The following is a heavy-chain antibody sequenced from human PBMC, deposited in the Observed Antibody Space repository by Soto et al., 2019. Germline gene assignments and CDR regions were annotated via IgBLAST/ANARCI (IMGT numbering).Heavy chain of an antibody. Sequence: GGSLRISCAASGFTFSSYAMSWVRQAPGKGLEWVSAISGSGGSTYYADSVKGRFTISRDNSKNTLYLQMNSLRAEDTAVYYCAKELDSVVRGVTLGMDVWGQGTTVTVSS. J-gene: IGHJ6*02. V-gene: IGHV3-23*01. CDR1: GFTFSSYA. CDR3: AKELDSVVRGVTLGMDV. CDR2: ISGSGGST. D-gene: IGHD3-10*01.